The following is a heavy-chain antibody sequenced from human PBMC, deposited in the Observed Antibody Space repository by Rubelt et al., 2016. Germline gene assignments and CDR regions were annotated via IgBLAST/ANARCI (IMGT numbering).Heavy chain of an antibody. J-gene: IGHJ4*02. CDR2: IKQDGSEK. D-gene: IGHD2-8*01. V-gene: IGHV3-7*01. CDR1: GFSFSSSW. Sequence: EVQLVESGGGLVQPGGSLRLSCAASGFSFSSSWMTWVRQAPGKGLEWVANIKQDGSEKYYVDSVKGRFTISRDNAKNSLYLQMNSLRAEDTAVYYCARLLMAEGYWGQGTLVTVSS. CDR3: ARLLMAEGY.